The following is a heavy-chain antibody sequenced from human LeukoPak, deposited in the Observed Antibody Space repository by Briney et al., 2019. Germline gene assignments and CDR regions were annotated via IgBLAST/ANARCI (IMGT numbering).Heavy chain of an antibody. CDR2: IYTSGST. CDR1: GGSISSGSYY. CDR3: ARSRGDYVDVVFDY. D-gene: IGHD3-10*02. V-gene: IGHV4-61*02. Sequence: PSETLSLTCTVSGGSISSGSYYWRWIRQPAGKGLEWIGRIYTSGSTNYNPSLKSRVTISVHTSKNQLSLKLSSVTAADPAEYCLARSRGDYVDVVFDYWGQGTLVTVSS. J-gene: IGHJ4*02.